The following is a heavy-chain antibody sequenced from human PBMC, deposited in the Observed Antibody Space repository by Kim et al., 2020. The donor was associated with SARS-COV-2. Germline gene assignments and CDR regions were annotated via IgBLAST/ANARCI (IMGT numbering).Heavy chain of an antibody. J-gene: IGHJ4*02. CDR1: GYTFTSYD. V-gene: IGHV1-8*01. D-gene: IGHD3-3*01. CDR2: MNPNSGNT. Sequence: ASVKVSCKASGYTFTSYDINWVRQATGQGLEWMGWMNPNSGNTGYAQKFQGRVTMTRNTSISTAYMELSSLRSEDTAVYYCARGNDYDFWSGYYLHYWGQGTLVTVSS. CDR3: ARGNDYDFWSGYYLHY.